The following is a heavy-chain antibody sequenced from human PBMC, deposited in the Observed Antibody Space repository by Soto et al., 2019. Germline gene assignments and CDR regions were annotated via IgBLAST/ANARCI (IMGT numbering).Heavy chain of an antibody. V-gene: IGHV3-74*01. CDR3: ARVGQGQYYFDY. Sequence: EVQLVECGGGLVQPGGSQRLSCAGSGFTFSSYWMHWVRQTPGEGLVWVSRISPDGSKTSYADSVRGRFTISRDNAENTLYLPMNSLGAEDTAAYFCARVGQGQYYFDYWGQCTLVTVSS. CDR1: GFTFSSYW. CDR2: ISPDGSKT. J-gene: IGHJ4*02.